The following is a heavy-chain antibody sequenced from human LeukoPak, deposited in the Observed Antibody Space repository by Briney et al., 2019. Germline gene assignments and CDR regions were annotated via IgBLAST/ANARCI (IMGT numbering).Heavy chain of an antibody. D-gene: IGHD5-24*01. CDR3: AREGGYNPGAFDI. CDR2: INPNSGGT. Sequence: ASVKVSCKASGYTFTGYYMHWVRQAPGQGLEWMGWINPNSGGTNYAQTFQGRVTMTRDTSISTAYMELSRLRSDDTAVYYCAREGGYNPGAFDIWGQGTMVTVSS. J-gene: IGHJ3*02. CDR1: GYTFTGYY. V-gene: IGHV1-2*02.